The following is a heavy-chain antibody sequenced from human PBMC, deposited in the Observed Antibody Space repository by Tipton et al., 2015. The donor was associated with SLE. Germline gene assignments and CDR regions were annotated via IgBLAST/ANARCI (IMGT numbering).Heavy chain of an antibody. CDR3: ASGDGNYMDV. CDR2: IYHSGNT. CDR1: DYSISSGYY. D-gene: IGHD2-21*01. J-gene: IGHJ6*03. V-gene: IGHV4-38-2*01. Sequence: TLSLTCAVSDYSISSGYYWGWIRQPPGKGLEWIWYIYHSGNTYYNPSLKSRVTISVDTSKNQFSLKLSSVTAADTAVYYCASGDGNYMDVWGKGTTVTVSS.